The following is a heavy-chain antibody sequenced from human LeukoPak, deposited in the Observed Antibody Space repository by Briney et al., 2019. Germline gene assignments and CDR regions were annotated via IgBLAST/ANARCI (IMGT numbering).Heavy chain of an antibody. J-gene: IGHJ4*02. Sequence: GGSLRLSCAASRFTFSSYGMHWVRQAPGKGLYWVALISHDGSIEYYADSVKGRFTISRDNSKNTLYLQMNSLIPEDTAMYYCAKVGGPYGVGFAFDYWGQGTLVTVSS. V-gene: IGHV3-30*18. D-gene: IGHD3-16*01. CDR1: RFTFSSYG. CDR3: AKVGGPYGVGFAFDY. CDR2: ISHDGSIE.